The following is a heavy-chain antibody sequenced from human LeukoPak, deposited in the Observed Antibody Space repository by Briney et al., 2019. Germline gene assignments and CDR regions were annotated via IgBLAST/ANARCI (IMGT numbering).Heavy chain of an antibody. CDR2: IYYSGST. CDR1: GGSISSHY. J-gene: IGHJ4*02. Sequence: SETLSLTCTVSGGSISSHYWSWIRQPPGKGLEWIGYIYYSGSTNYNPSLKSRVTISVDTSKSQFSLKLSSVTAADTAVYYCARAAYYDFWSGYSLAYWGQGTLVTVSS. D-gene: IGHD3-3*01. V-gene: IGHV4-59*11. CDR3: ARAAYYDFWSGYSLAY.